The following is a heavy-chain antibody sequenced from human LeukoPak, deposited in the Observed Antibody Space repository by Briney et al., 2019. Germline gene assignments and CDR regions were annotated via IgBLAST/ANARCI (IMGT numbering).Heavy chain of an antibody. D-gene: IGHD3-9*01. Sequence: GGSLRLSCAASGFTFSSYWMHWVRQAPGKGVEWVSRVRGDGGTTSYADSVRGRFTISRDNANNMLYLQMNTLRVEDTAVYYCTRDLMDYDVSTGLHHYYMDVWGQGTTVTVSS. J-gene: IGHJ6*02. CDR2: VRGDGGTT. CDR3: TRDLMDYDVSTGLHHYYMDV. V-gene: IGHV3-74*01. CDR1: GFTFSSYW.